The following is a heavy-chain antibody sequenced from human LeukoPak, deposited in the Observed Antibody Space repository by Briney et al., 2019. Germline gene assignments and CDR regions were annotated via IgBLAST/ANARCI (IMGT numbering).Heavy chain of an antibody. CDR3: ASMGAHSFDY. D-gene: IGHD3-16*01. Sequence: ASVNVSCKTSGYTFTSYAINWVRQAPGQGLEFMGWINTGTGNPTYAQGFTGRFVFSLDTSVSTAYLQISTLKPEDTAVYYCASMGAHSFDYWGQGTLVTVSS. J-gene: IGHJ4*02. CDR2: INTGTGNP. CDR1: GYTFTSYA. V-gene: IGHV7-4-1*02.